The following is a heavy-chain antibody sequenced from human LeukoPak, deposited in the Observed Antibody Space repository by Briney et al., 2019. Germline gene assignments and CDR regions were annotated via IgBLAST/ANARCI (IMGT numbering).Heavy chain of an antibody. J-gene: IGHJ6*02. CDR3: AAREVLLWIGESIYYYYGMDV. Sequence: SETLSLTCTVSGGSISSGSYYWSWIRQPAGKGLERIGRIYTSGSTNYNPSLKSRVTISVDTSKNQFSLKLSSVTAADTAVYNCAAREVLLWIGESIYYYYGMDVWGQGTTVTVSS. CDR1: GGSISSGSYY. D-gene: IGHD3-10*01. V-gene: IGHV4-61*02. CDR2: IYTSGST.